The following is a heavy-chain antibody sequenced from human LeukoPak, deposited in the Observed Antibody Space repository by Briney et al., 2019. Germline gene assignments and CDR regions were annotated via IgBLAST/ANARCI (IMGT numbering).Heavy chain of an antibody. V-gene: IGHV3-21*01. CDR2: ISSSSSYI. CDR1: GFTFSSYS. D-gene: IGHD2-2*01. J-gene: IGHJ4*02. Sequence: GGSLRLSCAASGFTFSSYSMNWVRQAPGKGLEWVSSISSSSSYIYYADSVKGRFTISRDNAKNSLYLQMNSLRAEDTAVYYCASDYYSSTSCYRSGYWGQGTLVTVSS. CDR3: ASDYYSSTSCYRSGY.